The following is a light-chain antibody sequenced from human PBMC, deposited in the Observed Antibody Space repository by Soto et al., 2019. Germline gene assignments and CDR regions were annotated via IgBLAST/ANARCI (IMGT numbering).Light chain of an antibody. V-gene: IGLV2-14*01. CDR1: TNDIGAFNY. J-gene: IGLJ1*01. Sequence: QSVLTQPASVSGSPGQSITISCTGTTNDIGAFNYVSWYQQHPGKAPKLILYEVTNRPSGVSNRFSGSKSGNTASLTISGLQAEDEADYYCSSYTSSSPYVFGTGTKLTVL. CDR2: EVT. CDR3: SSYTSSSPYV.